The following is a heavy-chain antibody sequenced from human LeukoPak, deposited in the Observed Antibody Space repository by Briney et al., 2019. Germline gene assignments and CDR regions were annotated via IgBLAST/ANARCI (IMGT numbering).Heavy chain of an antibody. CDR1: GFTFSSYS. D-gene: IGHD1-26*01. CDR2: ISSSSSYI. CDR3: ARDMKLLGRNNWFDP. V-gene: IGHV3-21*01. J-gene: IGHJ5*02. Sequence: GGSLRLSCAASGFTFSSYSMNWVRQAPGKGLEWVSSISSSSSYIYYADSVKGRFTISRDNAKNSLYLQMNSLRAEDTAVYYCARDMKLLGRNNWFDPWGQGTLVTVSS.